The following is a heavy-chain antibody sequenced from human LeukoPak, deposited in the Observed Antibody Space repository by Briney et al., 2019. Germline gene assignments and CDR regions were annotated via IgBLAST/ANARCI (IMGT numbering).Heavy chain of an antibody. CDR2: IKQDGSEK. D-gene: IGHD1-26*01. Sequence: GGSLRLSCAASGFTFSSYEMNWVRQAPGKGLEWVANIKQDGSEKYYVDSVKGRFTISRDNAKNSLYLQMNSLRAEDTAVYYCARNLLVGATGYWGQGTLVTVSS. CDR1: GFTFSSYE. J-gene: IGHJ4*02. CDR3: ARNLLVGATGY. V-gene: IGHV3-7*01.